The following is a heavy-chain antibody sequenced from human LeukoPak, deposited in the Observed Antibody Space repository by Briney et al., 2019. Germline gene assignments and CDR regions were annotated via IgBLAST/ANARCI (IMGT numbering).Heavy chain of an antibody. Sequence: TGGSLRLSCVASQFTFKNYWMHWVRQAAGRGLVWLSYISPDGSSTRYADSVRGRFTISRDNAKNTLYLQMNSLRAEDTAVYFCATAWSYWGQGTLVTVSS. CDR3: ATAWSY. V-gene: IGHV3-74*01. D-gene: IGHD2-21*02. CDR2: ISPDGSST. CDR1: QFTFKNYW. J-gene: IGHJ4*02.